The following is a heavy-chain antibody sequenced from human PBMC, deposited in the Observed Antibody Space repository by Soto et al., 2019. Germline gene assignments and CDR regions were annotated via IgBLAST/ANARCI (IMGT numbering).Heavy chain of an antibody. CDR2: IWYGGGNE. Sequence: GGPLRVSWAATGFNCSSYGVHRVRKSQGKGLEWVAIIWYGGGNEYYADSVKGRFTISRDNSKNTLYLQMNSLRAEDTAVYYCARASFQMASFERRGQGTLVTVSS. J-gene: IGHJ4*02. D-gene: IGHD3-16*01. CDR3: ARASFQMASFER. CDR1: GFNCSSYG. V-gene: IGHV3-33*01.